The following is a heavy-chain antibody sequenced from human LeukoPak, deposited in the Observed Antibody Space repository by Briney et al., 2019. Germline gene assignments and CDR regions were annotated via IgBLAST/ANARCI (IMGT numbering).Heavy chain of an antibody. Sequence: PGGSLRLSCRVSGLSFGDSAVTWVRQAPGKGLEWVGCTRSKVYRGSTDYAASVKASFIISRDESESIAYLQMDSLRTEDTAMYYCARGERDFDYWGQGTLVTVSS. V-gene: IGHV3-49*04. J-gene: IGHJ4*02. CDR2: TRSKVYRGST. CDR1: GLSFGDSA. CDR3: ARGERDFDY. D-gene: IGHD3-16*01.